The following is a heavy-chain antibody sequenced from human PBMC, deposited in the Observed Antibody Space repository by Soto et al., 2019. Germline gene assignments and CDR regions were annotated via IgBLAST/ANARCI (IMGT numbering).Heavy chain of an antibody. CDR3: AGPSYYDNNPIMDV. CDR1: GFTFSSYS. J-gene: IGHJ6*03. CDR2: ISSSSSYI. D-gene: IGHD3-9*01. V-gene: IGHV3-21*01. Sequence: GGSLRLSCAASGFTFSSYSMNWVRQAPGKGLEWVSSISSSSSYIYYADSVKGRFTISRDNAKNSLYLQMNSLRAEDTAVYYCAGPSYYDNNPIMDVWGKGTTVTVSS.